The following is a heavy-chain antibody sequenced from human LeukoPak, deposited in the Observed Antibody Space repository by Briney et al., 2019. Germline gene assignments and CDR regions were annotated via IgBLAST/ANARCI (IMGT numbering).Heavy chain of an antibody. V-gene: IGHV4-39*01. CDR3: ARRGDGYDL. CDR2: IYYSGST. Sequence: WIRQPPGKGLEWIGSIYYSGSTYYNPSLKSRVTISVDTSKNQFSLKLSSVTAADTAVYYCARRGDGYDLWGRGTLVTVSS. D-gene: IGHD5-24*01. J-gene: IGHJ2*01.